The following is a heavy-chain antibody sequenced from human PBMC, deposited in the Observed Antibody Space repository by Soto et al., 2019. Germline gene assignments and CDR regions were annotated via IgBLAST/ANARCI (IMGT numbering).Heavy chain of an antibody. CDR1: GDSVSSNSAA. CDR2: TYYRSKWYN. D-gene: IGHD1-7*01. Sequence: SHTLSLTCAISGDSVSSNSAAWNWIRQSPSRGLEWLGRTYYRSKWYNDYAVSVKSRITINPDTSKNQFSLQLNSVTPEDTAVYYCAGVSWNYRQWNFDYWGQGTLVTSPQ. J-gene: IGHJ4*02. CDR3: AGVSWNYRQWNFDY. V-gene: IGHV6-1*01.